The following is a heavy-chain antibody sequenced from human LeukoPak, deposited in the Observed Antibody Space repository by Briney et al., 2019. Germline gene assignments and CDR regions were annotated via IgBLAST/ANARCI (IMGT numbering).Heavy chain of an antibody. Sequence: SETLSLTCTVSGGSISSYYWSWIRQPPGKGLEWIGYIYYSGSTNYNPSLKSRVTISVDTSKNQFSLKLSSVTAADTAVYYCASGDCSGGSRYLGYWGQGTLVTVSS. J-gene: IGHJ4*02. CDR2: IYYSGST. CDR3: ASGDCSGGSRYLGY. CDR1: GGSISSYY. D-gene: IGHD2-15*01. V-gene: IGHV4-59*08.